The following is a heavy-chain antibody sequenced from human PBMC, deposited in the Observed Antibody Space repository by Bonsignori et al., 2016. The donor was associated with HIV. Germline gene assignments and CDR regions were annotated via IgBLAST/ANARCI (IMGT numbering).Heavy chain of an antibody. J-gene: IGHJ4*02. CDR2: IKQDGNEK. CDR3: ARLSYCGGDCYGTAFDC. D-gene: IGHD2-21*01. Sequence: GESLKISCAASGFTFSGYWMSWVRQAPGKGLEWVANIKQDGNEKYYVDSVTGRFTISRDSAKNSLYLQMNSLRAEDTAIYYCARLSYCGGDCYGTAFDCWGQGTLVTVSS. V-gene: IGHV3-7*01. CDR1: GFTFSGYW.